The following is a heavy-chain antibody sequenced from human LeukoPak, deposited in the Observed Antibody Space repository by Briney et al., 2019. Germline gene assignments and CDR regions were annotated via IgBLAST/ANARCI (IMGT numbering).Heavy chain of an antibody. D-gene: IGHD2-2*01. V-gene: IGHV4-34*01. CDR1: GGSFSSYY. Sequence: SETLSLTCAVYGGSFSSYYWSWIRQPPGKGLEWIGEINHSGSTNYNPSLKSRVTISVDTSKNQFSLKLSSVTAADTAVYYCARGVNCSSTSCQVNYFDYWGQGTLVTVSS. CDR3: ARGVNCSSTSCQVNYFDY. J-gene: IGHJ4*02. CDR2: INHSGST.